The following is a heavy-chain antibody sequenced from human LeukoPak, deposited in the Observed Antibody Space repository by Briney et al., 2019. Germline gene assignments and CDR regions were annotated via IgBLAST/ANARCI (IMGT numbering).Heavy chain of an antibody. D-gene: IGHD3-22*01. J-gene: IGHJ6*03. V-gene: IGHV1-18*01. CDR2: INAYNGNT. CDR3: ARGPGGRSGYYPLEDYYYYYYMDV. Sequence: GASVKVSCKASGYTFTSYGISWVRQAPGQGLEWMGWINAYNGNTNYAQKLQGRVTMTTDTSTSTAYMELRSLRSDDTAVYYCARGPGGRSGYYPLEDYYYYYYMDVWGKGTTVTVSS. CDR1: GYTFTSYG.